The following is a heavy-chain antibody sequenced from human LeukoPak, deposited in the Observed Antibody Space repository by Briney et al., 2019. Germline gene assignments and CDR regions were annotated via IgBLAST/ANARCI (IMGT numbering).Heavy chain of an antibody. CDR2: ISAYNGNT. Sequence: ASVKVSCKASGYTFTSYGISWVRQAPGQGLEWMGWISAYNGNTHYAQKLQGRVTMTTDTSTSTVYMELRSLRSDDTAVYYCARDLRIAAARREEYNWFDPWGQGTLVTVSS. V-gene: IGHV1-18*01. D-gene: IGHD6-13*01. CDR1: GYTFTSYG. J-gene: IGHJ5*02. CDR3: ARDLRIAAARREEYNWFDP.